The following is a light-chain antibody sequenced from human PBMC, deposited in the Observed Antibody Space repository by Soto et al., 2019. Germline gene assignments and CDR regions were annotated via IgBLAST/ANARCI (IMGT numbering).Light chain of an antibody. CDR3: QQYVSTPLT. V-gene: IGKV3-20*01. Sequence: EIVLTQSPGTLSLSPGERATLSCRDSQSVGTYLAWYQQKPGQAPRLLIYGASSRATGIPDRFSGSGSGTAFTLTISRLEPEDFAVYYCQQYVSTPLTFGGGTKVEIK. CDR2: GAS. J-gene: IGKJ4*01. CDR1: QSVGTY.